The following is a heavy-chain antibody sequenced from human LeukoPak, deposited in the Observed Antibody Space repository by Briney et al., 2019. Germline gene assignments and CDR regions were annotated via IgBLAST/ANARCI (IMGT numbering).Heavy chain of an antibody. CDR1: GFSISTSAMC. CDR2: IAWADDK. D-gene: IGHD5-18*01. CDR3: ARIRAVGTAMDNYYYYYMDV. J-gene: IGHJ6*03. V-gene: IGHV2-70*11. Sequence: SGPTLVDPTQTLTLTCTFAGFSISTSAMCVSWIPQPPGRALEWLARIAWADDKYYSTSLKTRLTISKDTSKNQVVLTMTNMDPVDTATYYCARIRAVGTAMDNYYYYYMDVWGKGTTVTVSS.